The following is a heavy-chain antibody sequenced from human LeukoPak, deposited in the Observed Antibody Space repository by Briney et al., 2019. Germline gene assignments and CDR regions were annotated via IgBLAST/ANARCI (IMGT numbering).Heavy chain of an antibody. J-gene: IGHJ6*02. Sequence: GGSLRLSCAASGFTVSSNYMSWVRQAPGKGLGWVSVIYSGGSTYYADSVKGRFTISRHNSKNTLYLQMNSLRAEDTAVYYCWLLPSGYYYGMDVWGQGTTVTVSS. CDR3: WLLPSGYYYGMDV. D-gene: IGHD3-22*01. CDR1: GFTVSSNY. CDR2: IYSGGST. V-gene: IGHV3-53*04.